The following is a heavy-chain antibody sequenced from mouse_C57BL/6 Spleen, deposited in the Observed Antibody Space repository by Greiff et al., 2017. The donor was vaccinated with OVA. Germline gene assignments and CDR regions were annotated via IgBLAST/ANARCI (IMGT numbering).Heavy chain of an antibody. J-gene: IGHJ1*03. V-gene: IGHV8-8*01. Sequence: VTLIASGPGILQPSQTLSLTCSFSGFSLSTFGMALGRIRQPSGKGLEWLAHIWWDYDKYYNPALKSRPTFSKDTSNTQVFLKQGIVDAADAATYYCARIDYDGSSYWYFEVWGTGTTVTVSS. CDR2: IWWDYDK. CDR3: ARIDYDGSSYWYFEV. CDR1: GFSLSTFGMA. D-gene: IGHD1-1*01.